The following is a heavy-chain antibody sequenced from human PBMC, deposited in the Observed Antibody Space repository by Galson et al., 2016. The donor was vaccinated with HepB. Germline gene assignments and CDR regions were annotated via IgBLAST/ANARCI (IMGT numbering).Heavy chain of an antibody. CDR1: GYTFTGYF. CDR2: IHPNNGVT. Sequence: SVKVSCKASGYTFTGYFIHWVRQAPGQGLEWMGWIHPNNGVTNYAQKFQGRVTMTRDTSITTTYIDLSRLRSGDPAVYYCARFGPDSLDHWGQGTLSPSPQ. CDR3: ARFGPDSLDH. J-gene: IGHJ4*02. D-gene: IGHD3-10*01. V-gene: IGHV1-2*02.